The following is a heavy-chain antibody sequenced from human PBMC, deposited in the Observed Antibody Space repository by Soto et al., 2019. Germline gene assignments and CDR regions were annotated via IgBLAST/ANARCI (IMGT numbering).Heavy chain of an antibody. D-gene: IGHD3-10*01. CDR1: GGSISSSSYY. V-gene: IGHV4-39*01. CDR3: ARRITMVRGVMLHNWFDP. CDR2: IYYSGST. Sequence: SETLSLTCTVSGGSISSSSYYWGWIRQPPGKGLEWIGSIYYSGSTYYNPSLKSRVTISVDTSKNQFSLKLSSVTAADTAVYYCARRITMVRGVMLHNWFDPWGQGTLVTVSS. J-gene: IGHJ5*02.